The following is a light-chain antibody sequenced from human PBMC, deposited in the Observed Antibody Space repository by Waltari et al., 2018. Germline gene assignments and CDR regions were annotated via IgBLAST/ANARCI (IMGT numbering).Light chain of an antibody. CDR3: QQYGNSPPT. Sequence: EIVLTQSPSTLSLSPGQRATLSCRASQSVSHNYLAWDQQKPGQTPRLLIFGASSRATGIPDRFSGSGSGSDYTLTVSRLDPEDFAVYYCQQYGNSPPTFGQGTKVEV. CDR2: GAS. V-gene: IGKV3-20*01. J-gene: IGKJ1*01. CDR1: QSVSHNY.